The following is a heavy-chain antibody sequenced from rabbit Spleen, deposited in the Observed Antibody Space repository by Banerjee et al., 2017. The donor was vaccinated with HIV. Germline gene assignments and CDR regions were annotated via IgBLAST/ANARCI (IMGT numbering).Heavy chain of an antibody. V-gene: IGHV1S40*01. CDR1: GFSFSNVYD. Sequence: QSLEESGGDLVKPGASLTLTCTASGFSFSNVYDMCWVRQAPGKGLEWIACIYAGDGSTYYATWAKGRFTISKTSSTTVTLQMTSLTAADTATYFCARDWVGGGAAHRDYAYSLWGPGTLVTVS. J-gene: IGHJ4*01. CDR2: IYAGDGST. CDR3: ARDWVGGGAAHRDYAYSL. D-gene: IGHD2-1*01.